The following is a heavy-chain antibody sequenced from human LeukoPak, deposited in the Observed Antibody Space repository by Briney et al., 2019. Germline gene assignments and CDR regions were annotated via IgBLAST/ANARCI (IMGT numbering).Heavy chain of an antibody. CDR2: IYYSGST. J-gene: IGHJ4*02. CDR1: GGSMSTYY. CDR3: ARGGYYDSSGYYYYFDY. V-gene: IGHV4-59*01. Sequence: SETLSLTCTVSGGSMSTYYWSWIRQPAGKGLEWIGYIYYSGSTNYNPSLKSRVTISVDTSKNQFSLKLSSVTAADTAVYYCARGGYYDSSGYYYYFDYWGQGTLVTVSS. D-gene: IGHD3-22*01.